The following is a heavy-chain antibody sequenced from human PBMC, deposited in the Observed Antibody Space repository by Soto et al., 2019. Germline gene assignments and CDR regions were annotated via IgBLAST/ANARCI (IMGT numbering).Heavy chain of an antibody. CDR1: GFTFSSYG. V-gene: IGHV3-33*01. CDR2: IWYDGSNK. J-gene: IGHJ4*02. D-gene: IGHD6-13*01. CDR3: ARDPRPYSSSWLFDY. Sequence: QVQLVESGGGVVQPGRSLRLSCAASGFTFSSYGMHWVRQAPGKGLAWVAVIWYDGSNKYYADSVKGRFTISRDNSKNTLYLQMNSLRAEDTAVYYCARDPRPYSSSWLFDYWAQGTLVNVSS.